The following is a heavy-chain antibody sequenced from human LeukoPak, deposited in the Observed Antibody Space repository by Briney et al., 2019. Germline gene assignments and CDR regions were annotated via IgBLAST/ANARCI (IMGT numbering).Heavy chain of an antibody. V-gene: IGHV3-30*18. D-gene: IGHD3-3*01. CDR2: ISYDGSNK. Sequence: GGSLRLSCAASGFTFSSYGMHWVRQAPGKGLEWVAVISYDGSNKYYADSVKGRFTISRDNSTNTLYLQMNSLRVEDTAPYSCAKSVAIYFYYGLDVWGQGTTVTVSS. CDR1: GFTFSSYG. J-gene: IGHJ6*02. CDR3: AKSVAIYFYYGLDV.